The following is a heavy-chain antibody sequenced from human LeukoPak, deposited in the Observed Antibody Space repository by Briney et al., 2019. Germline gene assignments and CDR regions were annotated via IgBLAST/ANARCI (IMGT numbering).Heavy chain of an antibody. CDR1: GFAFSSFA. CDR3: AKSGGDSCYSFSSI. Sequence: GGSLRLSCAASGFAFSSFAMSWVRQAPGMGLEWVSVISGSGGTTFYADSVKGRFTISRDKSKNTLYLQMNSLRAEDTAVYYCAKSGGDSCYSFSSIWGQGTLVTVSS. D-gene: IGHD2-15*01. J-gene: IGHJ4*02. V-gene: IGHV3-23*01. CDR2: ISGSGGTT.